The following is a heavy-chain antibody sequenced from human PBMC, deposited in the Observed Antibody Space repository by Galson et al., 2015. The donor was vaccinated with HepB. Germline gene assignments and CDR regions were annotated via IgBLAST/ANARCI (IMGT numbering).Heavy chain of an antibody. CDR1: GFTFSNAW. J-gene: IGHJ6*02. CDR3: TTRSGWYLFGYYYGMDV. V-gene: IGHV3-15*07. CDR2: IKSKTDGGTT. D-gene: IGHD6-19*01. Sequence: SLRLSCAASGFTFSNAWMNWVRQAPGKGLEWVGRIKSKTDGGTTDYAAPVKGRFTISRDDSKNSLYLQMNSLKTEDTAVYYCTTRSGWYLFGYYYGMDVWGQGTTVTVSS.